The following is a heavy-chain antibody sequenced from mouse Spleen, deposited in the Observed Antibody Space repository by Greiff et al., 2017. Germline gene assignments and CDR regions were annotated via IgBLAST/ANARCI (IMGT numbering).Heavy chain of an antibody. D-gene: IGHD2-12*01. CDR1: GFSLTSYG. Sequence: QVQLKESGPGLVQPSQSLSITCTVSGFSLTSYGVHWVRQSPGKGLEWLGVIWSGGSTDYNAAFISRLSISKDNSKSQVFFKMNSLQADDTAIYYCAHTRVFHEGYFDVWGAGTTVTVSS. CDR2: IWSGGST. CDR3: AHTRVFHEGYFDV. J-gene: IGHJ1*01. V-gene: IGHV2-2*01.